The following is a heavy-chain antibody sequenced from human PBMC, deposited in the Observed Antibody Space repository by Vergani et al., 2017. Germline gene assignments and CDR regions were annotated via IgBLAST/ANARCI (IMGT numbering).Heavy chain of an antibody. J-gene: IGHJ4*02. CDR3: ARAPREWLVPFDY. CDR1: GFTFSSYG. Sequence: QVQLVESGGGVVQPGRSLRLSCVASGFTFSSYGMHWVRQAPGKGLEWVAVIWYDGSKKYYADSVKGRFTISRDNSKNTLYLQMNSLRAEDTAVYYCARAPREWLVPFDYWGQGTLVTVSS. D-gene: IGHD6-19*01. CDR2: IWYDGSKK. V-gene: IGHV3-33*01.